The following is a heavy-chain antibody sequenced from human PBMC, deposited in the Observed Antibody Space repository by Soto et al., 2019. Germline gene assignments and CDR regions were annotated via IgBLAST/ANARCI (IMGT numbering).Heavy chain of an antibody. CDR2: IYPGDSDT. J-gene: IGHJ6*02. CDR3: ARLVRDIVVVPAATDYYYYGMDV. V-gene: IGHV5-51*01. CDR1: GYSFTSYW. D-gene: IGHD2-2*01. Sequence: GESLKISCKGSGYSFTSYWIGWVRQMPGKGLEWMGIIYPGDSDTRYSPSFQGQVTISADKSISTAYLQWSSLKASDTAMYYCARLVRDIVVVPAATDYYYYGMDVWGQGTTVTVSS.